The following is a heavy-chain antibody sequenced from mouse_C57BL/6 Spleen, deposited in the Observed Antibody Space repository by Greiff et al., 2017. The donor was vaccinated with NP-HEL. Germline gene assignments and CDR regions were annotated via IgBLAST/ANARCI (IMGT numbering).Heavy chain of an antibody. CDR1: GYTFTSYW. CDR2: IHPNSGST. Sequence: VQLQQPGAELVKPGASVKLSCKASGYTFTSYWMHWVKQRPGQGLEWIGMIHPNSGSTNYNEKFKSKATLTVDKSSSTAYMQLSSLTSEGSAVYYCARPLIYYGNNYCDYWGQGTTLTVSS. V-gene: IGHV1-64*01. CDR3: ARPLIYYGNNYCDY. D-gene: IGHD2-1*01. J-gene: IGHJ2*01.